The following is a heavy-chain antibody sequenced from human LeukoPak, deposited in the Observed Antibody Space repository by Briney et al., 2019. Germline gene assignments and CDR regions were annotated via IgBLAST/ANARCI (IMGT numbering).Heavy chain of an antibody. D-gene: IGHD2-21*02. CDR1: GFNFRDYS. Sequence: GGSLRLSCAASGFNFRDYSMTWVRQAPGKGLEWVSSINGASDYIYYADSVKGRFTIARDNAKNSVYLQMNSLRAEDTAVYYCARDREAYCGADCYSHAFDIWGQGTMVTVSS. J-gene: IGHJ3*02. CDR3: ARDREAYCGADCYSHAFDI. V-gene: IGHV3-21*01. CDR2: INGASDYI.